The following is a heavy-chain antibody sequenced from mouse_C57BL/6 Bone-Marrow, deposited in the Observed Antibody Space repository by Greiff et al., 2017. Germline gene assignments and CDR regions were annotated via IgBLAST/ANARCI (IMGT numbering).Heavy chain of an antibody. Sequence: QVQLQQPGAELVKPGASVKMSCKASGYTFTSYWITWVKQRPGQGLEWIGDIYPGSGSTNYNEKFKSKATLTVDTSSSTAYMQLSSRTSEDSAVYYCARTTVVATPYAMDYWGQGTSVTVSS. CDR1: GYTFTSYW. CDR3: ARTTVVATPYAMDY. V-gene: IGHV1-55*01. J-gene: IGHJ4*01. CDR2: IYPGSGST. D-gene: IGHD1-1*01.